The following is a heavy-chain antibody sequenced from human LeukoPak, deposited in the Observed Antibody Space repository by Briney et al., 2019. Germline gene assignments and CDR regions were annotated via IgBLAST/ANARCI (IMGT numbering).Heavy chain of an antibody. V-gene: IGHV3-48*03. J-gene: IGHJ3*02. CDR1: GFTFSSYE. D-gene: IGHD5-12*01. CDR2: ISSSGSII. Sequence: QPGGSLRLSCAASGFTFSSYEMSWVRQASGKGLEWVSYISSSGSIIDNADSVKGRFTMSRDNAKNSLYLQMNSLRAEDTAVYYCARDSIVATIDAFDIWGQGTMVTVSS. CDR3: ARDSIVATIDAFDI.